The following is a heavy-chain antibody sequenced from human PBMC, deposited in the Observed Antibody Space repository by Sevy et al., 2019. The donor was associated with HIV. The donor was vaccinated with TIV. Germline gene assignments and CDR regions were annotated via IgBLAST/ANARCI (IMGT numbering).Heavy chain of an antibody. CDR3: AKDDSNGVCYSS. Sequence: GGSLRLSCAASGFTFSIYTLNWVRQAPGKGLEWVSSISPTSSYIYYADSMKGRFSISRDNAKNSLFLQMNSLRADDTAIYYCAKDDSNGVCYSSWGQGTLVTVSS. J-gene: IGHJ5*02. CDR2: ISPTSSYI. V-gene: IGHV3-21*01. CDR1: GFTFSIYT. D-gene: IGHD2-21*01.